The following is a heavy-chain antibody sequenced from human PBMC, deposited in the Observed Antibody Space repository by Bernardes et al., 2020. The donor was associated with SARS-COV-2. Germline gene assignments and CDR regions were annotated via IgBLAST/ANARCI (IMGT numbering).Heavy chain of an antibody. V-gene: IGHV5-51*01. CDR2: IYPGDSDT. D-gene: IGHD3-10*01. J-gene: IGHJ6*02. CDR3: ARQVWGYYGSGSYYYVGMDV. Sequence: GGSLKISCKGSGYSFTSYWIGWVRQMPGKGLEWMGIIYPGDSDTRYSPSFQGQVTISADKSISTAYLQWSSLKASDTAMYYCARQVWGYYGSGSYYYVGMDVWGQGTTVTVSS. CDR1: GYSFTSYW.